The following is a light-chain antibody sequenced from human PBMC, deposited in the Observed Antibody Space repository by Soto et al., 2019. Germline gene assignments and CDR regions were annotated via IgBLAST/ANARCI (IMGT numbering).Light chain of an antibody. CDR2: DVT. V-gene: IGLV2-14*03. CDR3: SSYTSSTTFV. CDR1: SSDIGGYNY. Sequence: QSVLTQPASVYGSPGQSITISCTGTSSDIGGYNYVSWYQQHPGKAPKLLISDVTNRPSGVSNRFSGSKSANTASLTISGVQAEDEAEYYCSSYTSSTTFVFGPGTKVTVL. J-gene: IGLJ1*01.